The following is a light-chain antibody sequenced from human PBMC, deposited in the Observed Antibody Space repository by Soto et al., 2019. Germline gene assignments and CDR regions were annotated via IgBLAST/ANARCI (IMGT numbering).Light chain of an antibody. CDR1: QSLLYSSNNKNY. CDR2: WAS. V-gene: IGKV4-1*01. Sequence: DIVATQSPDSLAVSLGERATINCKSSQSLLYSSNNKNYLAWYQQKPGQPPKLLIYWASTRESGVPDRFSGSGSGTDFTLTISSLQAEDVAVYYCQQYYSTPYTFGQGTNLEIK. J-gene: IGKJ2*01. CDR3: QQYYSTPYT.